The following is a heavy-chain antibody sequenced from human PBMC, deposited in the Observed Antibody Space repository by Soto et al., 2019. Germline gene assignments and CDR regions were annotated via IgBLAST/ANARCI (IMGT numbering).Heavy chain of an antibody. CDR1: GFTFSSYA. CDR2: ISGSGGST. J-gene: IGHJ4*02. V-gene: IGHV3-23*01. CDR3: ANRPILWNFGNY. Sequence: PGGSLRLSCAASGFTFSSYAMSWVRQAPGKGLEWVSAISGSGGSTYYADSVKGRFTISRDNSKNTLYLQMNSLRAEDTAVYYCANRPILWNFGNYWGQGTLVTVSS. D-gene: IGHD1-7*01.